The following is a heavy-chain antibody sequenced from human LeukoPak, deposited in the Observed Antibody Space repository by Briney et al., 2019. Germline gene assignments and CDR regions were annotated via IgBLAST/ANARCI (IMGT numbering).Heavy chain of an antibody. D-gene: IGHD2-15*01. CDR3: ARGRVGYCSGGSCYKTYNWFDP. Sequence: SETLSLTCAVYGGSFSGYYWSWIRQPPGKGLEWVGEINHSGSTNYNPSLKRRVPISVDTSTNQFSLKLSSVTAADTAVYYCARGRVGYCSGGSCYKTYNWFDPWGQGTLVTVSS. V-gene: IGHV4-34*01. J-gene: IGHJ5*02. CDR1: GGSFSGYY. CDR2: INHSGST.